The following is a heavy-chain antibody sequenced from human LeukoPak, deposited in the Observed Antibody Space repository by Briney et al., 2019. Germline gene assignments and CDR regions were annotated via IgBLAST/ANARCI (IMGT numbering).Heavy chain of an antibody. Sequence: PGGSLRLSCAASGFTFSDYILDWVRQAPGKGLEWVGRIRRGPNSYTTEYAASVKGRFTISRDDSKNSLYLHMNSLKTEDTAVYHCSRDGGEGGNSAFDIWGQGTLVTVSS. CDR3: SRDGGEGGNSAFDI. CDR2: IRRGPNSYTT. CDR1: GFTFSDYI. D-gene: IGHD4-23*01. J-gene: IGHJ3*02. V-gene: IGHV3-72*01.